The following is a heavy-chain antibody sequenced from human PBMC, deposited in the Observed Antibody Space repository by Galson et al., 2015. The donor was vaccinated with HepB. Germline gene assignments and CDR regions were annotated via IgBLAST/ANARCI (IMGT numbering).Heavy chain of an antibody. V-gene: IGHV3-7*01. J-gene: IGHJ4*02. Sequence: SLRLSCAASGFTFSSYWMSWVRQAPGKGLEWVANIKQDGSEKYYVDSVKGRFTISRDNAKNSLYLQMNSLRAEDTAVYYCARGLFLYPRFDVLEKYYFDYWGQGTLVTVSS. CDR2: IKQDGSEK. CDR3: ARGLFLYPRFDVLEKYYFDY. D-gene: IGHD1-1*01. CDR1: GFTFSSYW.